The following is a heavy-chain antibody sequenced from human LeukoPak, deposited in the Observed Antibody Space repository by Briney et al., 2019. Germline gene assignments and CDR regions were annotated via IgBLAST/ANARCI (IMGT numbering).Heavy chain of an antibody. CDR1: GFTVSSNY. V-gene: IGHV3-53*01. J-gene: IGHJ4*02. CDR3: ARASAVAGTRHY. Sequence: GGSLRLSCAASGFTVSSNYMSWVRQAPGKGLEWVSIIYSGGSTYYADSVKGRFTISRDNSKNTLYLQMNSLRAEDTAVYYCARASAVAGTRHYWGQGTLVTVSS. CDR2: IYSGGST. D-gene: IGHD6-19*01.